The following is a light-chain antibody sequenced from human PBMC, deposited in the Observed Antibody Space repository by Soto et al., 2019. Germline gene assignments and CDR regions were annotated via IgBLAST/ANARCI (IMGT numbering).Light chain of an antibody. CDR3: QQYGSSPYT. CDR2: GSS. J-gene: IGKJ2*01. Sequence: EIVLTQSPGTLSLSPGERATLSCRASQSVTNNYLAWYQQKPGQAPRLLIYGSSSRATGIPDRFSGSGSGTEFTLTISRLEPEDFAVYYCQQYGSSPYTFGQGTKLEIK. V-gene: IGKV3-20*01. CDR1: QSVTNNY.